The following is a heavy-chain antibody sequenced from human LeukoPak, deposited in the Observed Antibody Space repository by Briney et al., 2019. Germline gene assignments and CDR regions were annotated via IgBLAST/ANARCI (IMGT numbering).Heavy chain of an antibody. D-gene: IGHD6-13*01. CDR1: GGSISSYY. CDR2: IYYSGST. J-gene: IGHJ5*02. V-gene: IGHV4-59*08. CDR3: ARRAIAAAGIWFDP. Sequence: SETLSLTCTVSGGSISSYYWSWIRQPPGKGLEWIGYIYYSGSTNYTPSLKSRVTISVDTSKNQSYLKLSSVTAADTAVYYCARRAIAAAGIWFDPWGQGTLVTVSS.